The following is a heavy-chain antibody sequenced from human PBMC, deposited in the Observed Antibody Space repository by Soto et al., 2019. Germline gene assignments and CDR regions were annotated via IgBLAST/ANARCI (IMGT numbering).Heavy chain of an antibody. Sequence: GGSLRLSCPASAFTLSSSGNHWVRQAPGTGLEWAAHISYEGGNQYYADSVKGRFTISGDNCKNTLYLQMTSLRGEDTAVYYCAKEGSYPDGISGVVIIRPSYYFDYWGQGTLVTVSS. CDR3: AKEGSYPDGISGVVIIRPSYYFDY. V-gene: IGHV3-30*18. CDR2: ISYEGGNQ. D-gene: IGHD3-3*01. CDR1: AFTLSSSG. J-gene: IGHJ4*02.